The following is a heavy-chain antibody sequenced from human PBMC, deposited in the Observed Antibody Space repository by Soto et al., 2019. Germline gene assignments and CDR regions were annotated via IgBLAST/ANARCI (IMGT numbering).Heavy chain of an antibody. D-gene: IGHD3-3*01. CDR2: IYHSGST. J-gene: IGHJ4*02. Sequence: QVQLQESGPGLVKPSGTLSLTCAVSGGSISSSNWWSWVRQPPGKGLEWIGEIYHSGSTNNNPSLKSRVTISVDKSKNHFSQKLSSVTAADTAVYYCARDSILVAVIIRGGVFDYWGQGTLVTVSS. V-gene: IGHV4-4*02. CDR3: ARDSILVAVIIRGGVFDY. CDR1: GGSISSSNW.